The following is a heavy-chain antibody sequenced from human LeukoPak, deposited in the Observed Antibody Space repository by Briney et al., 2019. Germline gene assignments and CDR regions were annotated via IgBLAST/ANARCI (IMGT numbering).Heavy chain of an antibody. Sequence: PGGSLRLSCAASGFAFSSYWMSWVRQAPGKGLEWVANINQGGSDQRYAGSVKGRFTISRDNSKKSLDLRLNSLRVEDSAMYFCTRGQYGYGYPHFDYWGQGILVTVSA. CDR2: INQGGSDQ. V-gene: IGHV3-7*01. CDR3: TRGQYGYGYPHFDY. J-gene: IGHJ4*02. D-gene: IGHD5-18*01. CDR1: GFAFSSYW.